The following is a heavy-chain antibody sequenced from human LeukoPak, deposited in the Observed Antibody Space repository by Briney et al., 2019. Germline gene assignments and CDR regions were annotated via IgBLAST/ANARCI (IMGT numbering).Heavy chain of an antibody. V-gene: IGHV1-8*01. CDR2: MNPNSGNT. D-gene: IGHD3-22*01. Sequence: ASVKVSCKASGYTFTSYDINWVRQATGQGLEWMGWMNPNSGNTGYAQKFQGRVTMTRNTSISTAYMELSSLRSEDTAVYYCARGRPIRITMIVVVNYYYYMDVWGKGTMVTVSS. CDR1: GYTFTSYD. J-gene: IGHJ6*03. CDR3: ARGRPIRITMIVVVNYYYYMDV.